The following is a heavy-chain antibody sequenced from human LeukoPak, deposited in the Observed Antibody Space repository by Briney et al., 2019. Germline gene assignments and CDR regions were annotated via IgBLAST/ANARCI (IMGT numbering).Heavy chain of an antibody. CDR2: INQDESAR. Sequence: GGSLRLSCAASGFTVSTNYMSWVRQAPGKGLEWVASINQDESARHYVDSVRGRFTISRDNAKNSLFLQMNSLRVEDTAVYYCARGSGSYSRPLDYWGQGTLVTVSS. CDR1: GFTVSTNY. CDR3: ARGSGSYSRPLDY. D-gene: IGHD3-10*01. V-gene: IGHV3-7*01. J-gene: IGHJ4*02.